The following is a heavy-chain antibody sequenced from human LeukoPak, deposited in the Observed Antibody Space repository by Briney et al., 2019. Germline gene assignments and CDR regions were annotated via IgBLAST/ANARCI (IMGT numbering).Heavy chain of an antibody. Sequence: GGSLRLSCAASGFTFSTYYMSWFRQAPEMGLEWVSYINPDGSAMFYADSVKGRFTISRDNAKSTLYLQMNSLKVEDTAVYYCVADLGDYADFWGQGTLVTVSS. CDR3: VADLGDYADF. V-gene: IGHV3-11*04. J-gene: IGHJ4*02. CDR2: INPDGSAM. CDR1: GFTFSTYY.